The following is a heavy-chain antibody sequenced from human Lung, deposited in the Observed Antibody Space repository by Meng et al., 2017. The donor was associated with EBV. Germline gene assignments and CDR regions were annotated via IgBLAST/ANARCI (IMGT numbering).Heavy chain of an antibody. J-gene: IGHJ4*02. CDR3: AKEFTHHPSLFDY. CDR2: ISGSGDNT. V-gene: IGHV3-23*04. CDR1: GFTFASYA. D-gene: IGHD1-14*01. Sequence: EVQLVESXXGLVQPGXSLKLSXAASGFTFASYAMSWVRQAPGKGLEWVSVISGSGDNTYYADSVKGRFTISRDNSKNTLYLQMNGLGAEDTAVYYCAKEFTHHPSLFDYWGQGALVTVSS.